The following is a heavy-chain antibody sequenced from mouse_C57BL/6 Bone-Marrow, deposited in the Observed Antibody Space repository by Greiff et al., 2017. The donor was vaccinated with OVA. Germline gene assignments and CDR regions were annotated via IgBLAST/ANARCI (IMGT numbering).Heavy chain of an antibody. D-gene: IGHD2-1*01. V-gene: IGHV1-82*01. J-gene: IGHJ3*01. Sequence: QVQLQQSGPELVKPGASVKISCKASGYAFSSSWMNWVKQRPGKGLEWIGRIYPGDGDTNYNGKFKGKATLTADKSSSTAYMQLSSLTSEDSAVYFCARDGNWEFAYWGQGTLVTVSA. CDR3: ARDGNWEFAY. CDR1: GYAFSSSW. CDR2: IYPGDGDT.